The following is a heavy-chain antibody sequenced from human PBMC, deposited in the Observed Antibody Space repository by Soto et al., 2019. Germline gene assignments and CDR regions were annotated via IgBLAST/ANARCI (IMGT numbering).Heavy chain of an antibody. CDR2: IYYSGST. J-gene: IGHJ4*02. V-gene: IGHV4-31*03. D-gene: IGHD3-22*01. Sequence: PSETLSLTCTVSGGSISSGNYYWSWIRQHPGKGLEWIGYIYYSGSTYYNPSLKSRVTISVDTSKNQFSLKLSSVTAADTAVYYCASTHYNASSGPFYYWGQGTLVTVSS. CDR3: ASTHYNASSGPFYY. CDR1: GGSISSGNYY.